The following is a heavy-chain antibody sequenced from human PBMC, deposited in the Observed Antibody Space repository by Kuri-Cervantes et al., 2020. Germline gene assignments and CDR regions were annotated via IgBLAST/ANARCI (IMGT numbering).Heavy chain of an antibody. V-gene: IGHV3-30*18. J-gene: IGHJ3*02. CDR2: ISYDGSNK. Sequence: GESLKISCAASGFTFSSYCMHWVRQAPGKGLEWVAVISYDGSNKYYADSVKGRFTISRDNSKNTLYLQMNSLRAEDTAVYYCAKDASLYYDIWGQGTMVTVSS. D-gene: IGHD3-10*01. CDR3: AKDASLYYDI. CDR1: GFTFSSYC.